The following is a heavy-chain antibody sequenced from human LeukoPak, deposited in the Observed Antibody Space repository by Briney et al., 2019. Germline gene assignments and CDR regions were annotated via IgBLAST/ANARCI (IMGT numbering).Heavy chain of an antibody. Sequence: GASVKVSCKASGGTFSSYAISWVRQAPGQGLEWMEGIIPIFGTANYAQKFQGRVTITTDESTSTAYMELSSLRSEDTAVYYCARGLVRGVIQDSYYFDYWGQGTLVTVSS. CDR3: ARGLVRGVIQDSYYFDY. V-gene: IGHV1-69*05. CDR1: GGTFSSYA. D-gene: IGHD3-10*01. CDR2: IIPIFGTA. J-gene: IGHJ4*02.